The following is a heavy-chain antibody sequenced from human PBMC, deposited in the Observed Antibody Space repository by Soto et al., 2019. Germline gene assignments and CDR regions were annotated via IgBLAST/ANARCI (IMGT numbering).Heavy chain of an antibody. CDR2: FDPEDGET. Sequence: GASVKVSCKVSGYTLTELSMHWVRQAPGKGLEWMGGFDPEDGETIYAQKFQGRVTMTEDTSTDTAYMEMSSLRSEDKAVYYCAKDRCDDYGHQGAFDIWCQATMVTVSS. CDR1: GYTLTELS. D-gene: IGHD4-17*01. J-gene: IGHJ3*02. V-gene: IGHV1-24*01. CDR3: AKDRCDDYGHQGAFDI.